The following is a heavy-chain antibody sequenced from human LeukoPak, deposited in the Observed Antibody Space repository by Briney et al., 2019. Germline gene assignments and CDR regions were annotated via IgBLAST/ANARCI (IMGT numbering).Heavy chain of an antibody. Sequence: SGGSLRLSCTASGLIFRNYAMTWVRQAPRKGLEWVSTISGDGTETFYADSVKGRFTISRDNSKNTHYLQMSSLRAEDTAVYYCARRTAPPDYWGQGTLVTVSS. J-gene: IGHJ4*02. CDR2: ISGDGTET. D-gene: IGHD6-25*01. CDR3: ARRTAPPDY. CDR1: GLIFRNYA. V-gene: IGHV3-23*01.